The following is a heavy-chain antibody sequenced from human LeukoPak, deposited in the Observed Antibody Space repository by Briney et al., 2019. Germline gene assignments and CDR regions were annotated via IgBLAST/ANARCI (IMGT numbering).Heavy chain of an antibody. CDR2: IIPIFGIA. CDR1: GGTFSSYA. J-gene: IGHJ5*02. Sequence: ASVKVSCKASGGTFSSYAISWVRQAPGQGLEWMGRIIPIFGIANYAQKFQGRVTITADKFTSTAYMELSSLRSEDTAVYYCARTLGYCSSTSCYTSDIGWFDPWGQGTLVTVSS. D-gene: IGHD2-2*02. CDR3: ARTLGYCSSTSCYTSDIGWFDP. V-gene: IGHV1-69*04.